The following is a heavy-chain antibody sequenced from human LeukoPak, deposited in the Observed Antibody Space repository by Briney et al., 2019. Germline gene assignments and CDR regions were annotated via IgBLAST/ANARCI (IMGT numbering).Heavy chain of an antibody. D-gene: IGHD2-21*01. V-gene: IGHV4-39*01. CDR1: GGSISSSSYY. J-gene: IGHJ1*01. CDR3: ARGEPDFQH. Sequence: SETLSLTCTVSGGSISSSSYYWGWIRQPPGKGLEWIGSIYYSGSTYYNPSLKSRVTISVDTSKNQFSLKLSSVTAADTAVYYCARGEPDFQHWSQGTLVTVSS. CDR2: IYYSGST.